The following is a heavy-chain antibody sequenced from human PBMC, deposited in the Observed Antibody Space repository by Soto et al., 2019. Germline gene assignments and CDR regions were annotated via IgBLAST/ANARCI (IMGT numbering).Heavy chain of an antibody. CDR3: ARGGGSGTYNAAYFDF. D-gene: IGHD3-10*01. V-gene: IGHV1-69*06. Sequence: QVQLVQSGAEVKKPGSSVNVSCRASGGTFIRDIVTWVRQAPGQGLEWMGGITPIFSTTNYAQKFRGRVTITADKSTNTAYMELSSLTSEDTAVYYCARGGGSGTYNAAYFDFWGQGTLVNVSS. CDR2: ITPIFSTT. CDR1: GGTFIRDI. J-gene: IGHJ4*02.